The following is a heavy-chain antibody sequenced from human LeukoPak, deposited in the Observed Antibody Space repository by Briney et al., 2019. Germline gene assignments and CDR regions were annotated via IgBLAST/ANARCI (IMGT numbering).Heavy chain of an antibody. CDR1: GFTFSTYW. Sequence: GGSLRLSCAASGFTFSTYWMHWVRQAPGKGLVWVSRITSDGSSTSYADSVKGRFTISRDNAKNTLYLQMNSLRAEDTAVYYCARMIARDWSDPWGQGTLVTVSS. V-gene: IGHV3-74*01. D-gene: IGHD3-22*01. CDR3: ARMIARDWSDP. J-gene: IGHJ5*02. CDR2: ITSDGSST.